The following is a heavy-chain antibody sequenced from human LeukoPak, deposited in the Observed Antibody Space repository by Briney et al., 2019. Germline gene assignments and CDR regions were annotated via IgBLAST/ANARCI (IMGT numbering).Heavy chain of an antibody. CDR3: ARDLLEYRSGGSCPDFDY. Sequence: ASVKVSCKASGYTFSGYYMHWVRQAPGQGLEWMGWINPNSGGTNYAQKFQGRVTMTRDTSISTAYMELSRLRSDDTAVYYCARDLLEYRSGGSCPDFDYWGQGTLVTVSS. CDR2: INPNSGGT. V-gene: IGHV1-2*02. J-gene: IGHJ4*02. D-gene: IGHD2-15*01. CDR1: GYTFSGYY.